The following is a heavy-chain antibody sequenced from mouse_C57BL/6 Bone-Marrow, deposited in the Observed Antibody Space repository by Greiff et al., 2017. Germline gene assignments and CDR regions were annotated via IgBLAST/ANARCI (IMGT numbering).Heavy chain of an antibody. J-gene: IGHJ3*01. V-gene: IGHV5-4*01. D-gene: IGHD2-4*01. CDR1: GFTFSSYA. CDR2: ISDGGSYT. Sequence: EVHLVESGGGLVKPGGSLKLSCAASGFTFSSYAMSWVRQTPEKRLEWVATISDGGSYTYYPDNVKGRFTISRDNAKNNLYLQMSHLKAEDTAMYYWADYPWFAYWGQGTLVTVSA. CDR3: ADYPWFAY.